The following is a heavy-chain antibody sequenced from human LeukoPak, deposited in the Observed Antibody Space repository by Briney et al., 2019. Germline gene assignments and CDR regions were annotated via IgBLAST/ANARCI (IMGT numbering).Heavy chain of an antibody. V-gene: IGHV4-59*01. Sequence: SETLSLTCTVSGGSINDYYWNWIGQPPGKGLEWIGYIYYSGSTNYNPSLKSRVTISVDTSKTRFSLRLSSVTAADTAVYYCARGYYDSGTYSGYFQHWGQGTLVTVSS. D-gene: IGHD3-10*01. J-gene: IGHJ1*01. CDR2: IYYSGST. CDR3: ARGYYDSGTYSGYFQH. CDR1: GGSINDYY.